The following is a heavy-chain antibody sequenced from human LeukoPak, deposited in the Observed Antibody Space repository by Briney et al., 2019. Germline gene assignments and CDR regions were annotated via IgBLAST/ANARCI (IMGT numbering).Heavy chain of an antibody. Sequence: GGSLRLSCAASGFTFSSYAMSWVRQAPGKGLEWVSAISGSGGSTYYADSVKGRFTISRDNSKNTLYLQMNSLRAEDTAVYYCARAYYSNYGFWSGYYYYYYYGMDVWGQGTTVTVSS. D-gene: IGHD3-3*01. V-gene: IGHV3-23*01. J-gene: IGHJ6*02. CDR1: GFTFSSYA. CDR3: ARAYYSNYGFWSGYYYYYYYGMDV. CDR2: ISGSGGST.